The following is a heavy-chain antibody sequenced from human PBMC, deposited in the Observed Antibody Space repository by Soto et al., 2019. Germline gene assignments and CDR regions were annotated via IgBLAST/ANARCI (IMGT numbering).Heavy chain of an antibody. CDR3: ARTVGYYYGMDV. D-gene: IGHD4-17*01. J-gene: IGHJ6*02. V-gene: IGHV1-3*01. Sequence: ASVKVSCKASGYTFTSYAMHWVRQAPGQRLEWMGWINAGNGNTKYSQKFQGRVTITRDTSASTAYMELSSLRSEDTAVYYCARTVGYYYGMDVWGLGTTVTVSS. CDR2: INAGNGNT. CDR1: GYTFTSYA.